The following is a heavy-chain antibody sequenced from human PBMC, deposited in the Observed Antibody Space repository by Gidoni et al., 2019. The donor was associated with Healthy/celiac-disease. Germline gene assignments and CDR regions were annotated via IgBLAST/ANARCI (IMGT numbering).Heavy chain of an antibody. V-gene: IGHV4-30-2*04. D-gene: IGHD2-21*02. CDR3: PRVNGGGDSHAFDI. J-gene: IGHJ3*02. Sequence: LSLKSRVTMSVDTSKNQFSLKLSSVTAADTAVYYCPRVNGGGDSHAFDIWGQGTMVTVSS.